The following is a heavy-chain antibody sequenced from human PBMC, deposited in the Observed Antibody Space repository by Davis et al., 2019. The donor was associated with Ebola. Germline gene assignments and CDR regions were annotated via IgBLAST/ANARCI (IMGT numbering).Heavy chain of an antibody. Sequence: GGSLRLSCAASGFTFSTYAMGWVRQAPGKGLEWVSSISGSGGRTYNADSVKGRFTISRDNSKNTLYLQMNSLRAEDTAVYYCARNLDSGYDLGGDYWGQGTLVTVSS. CDR1: GFTFSTYA. V-gene: IGHV3-23*01. CDR3: ARNLDSGYDLGGDY. J-gene: IGHJ4*02. CDR2: ISGSGGRT. D-gene: IGHD5-12*01.